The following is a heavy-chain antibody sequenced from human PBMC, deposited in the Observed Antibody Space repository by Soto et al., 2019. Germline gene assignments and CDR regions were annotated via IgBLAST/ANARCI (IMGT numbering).Heavy chain of an antibody. CDR2: IYYSGST. V-gene: IGHV4-30-2*03. D-gene: IGHD6-13*01. CDR1: GGSISSGGYS. CDR3: ARTSAAAGAMDV. Sequence: ASETLSLTCAVSGGSISSGGYSWSWIRQPPGKGLEWIGYIYYSGSTYYNPSLKSRVTISVDTSKNQFSLKLSSVTAADTAVYYCARTSAAAGAMDVWGQGTTVTVSS. J-gene: IGHJ6*02.